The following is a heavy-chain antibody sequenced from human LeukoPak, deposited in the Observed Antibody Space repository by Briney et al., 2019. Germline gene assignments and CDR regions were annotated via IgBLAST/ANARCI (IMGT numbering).Heavy chain of an antibody. CDR3: AGVNGFGEFHQYFQH. CDR2: IYHSGST. D-gene: IGHD3-10*01. CDR1: GYSISSGYY. J-gene: IGHJ1*01. V-gene: IGHV4-38-2*01. Sequence: KPSETLSLTCAVSGYSISSGYYWGWIRQPPGKGLEWIGSIYHSGSTYYNPSLKSRVTISVDTSKNQFSLKLSSVTAADTAVYYCAGVNGFGEFHQYFQHWGQGTLVAVSS.